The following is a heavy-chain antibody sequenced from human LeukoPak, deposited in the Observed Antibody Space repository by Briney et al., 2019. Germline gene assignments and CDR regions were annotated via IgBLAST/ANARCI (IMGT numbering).Heavy chain of an antibody. J-gene: IGHJ6*02. Sequence: PGGSLRLSCAASGFPFSSYAMTWVRQAPGKGLEWVSAISGGAGSTYYADSVKGRFTISRDKSKNTLYLQMNSLRAEDTALYYCAKSSLGYGMDVWGQGTTVTVSS. CDR1: GFPFSSYA. V-gene: IGHV3-23*01. D-gene: IGHD7-27*01. CDR3: AKSSLGYGMDV. CDR2: ISGGAGST.